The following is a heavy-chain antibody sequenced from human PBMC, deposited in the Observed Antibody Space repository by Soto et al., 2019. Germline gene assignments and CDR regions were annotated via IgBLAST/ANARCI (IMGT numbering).Heavy chain of an antibody. CDR2: ISSSSSYI. D-gene: IGHD5-18*01. CDR1: GFTFSSYS. J-gene: IGHJ5*02. CDR3: ARDLVRGYSYGSLYNWFDP. Sequence: EVQLVESGGGLVKPGGSLRLSCAASGFTFSSYSMNWVRQAPGKGLEWVSSISSSSSYIYYADSVKGRFTISRDNAKNSLYLQMNSLRAEDTAVYYCARDLVRGYSYGSLYNWFDPWGQGTLVTVSS. V-gene: IGHV3-21*01.